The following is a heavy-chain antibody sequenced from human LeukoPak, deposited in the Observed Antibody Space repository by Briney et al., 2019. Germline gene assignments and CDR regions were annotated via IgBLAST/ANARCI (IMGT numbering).Heavy chain of an antibody. V-gene: IGHV3-48*01. Sequence: GGSLRLSCAASGFTFSSYSMNWVRQAPGKGLEWVSYISSSSSTIYYADSVKGRFTISRDNAKNSLYLQMNSLRAEDTAVYYCARDQGEYYDFWSGYYNNWFDPWGQGTLVTVSS. CDR1: GFTFSSYS. J-gene: IGHJ5*02. CDR2: ISSSSSTI. CDR3: ARDQGEYYDFWSGYYNNWFDP. D-gene: IGHD3-3*01.